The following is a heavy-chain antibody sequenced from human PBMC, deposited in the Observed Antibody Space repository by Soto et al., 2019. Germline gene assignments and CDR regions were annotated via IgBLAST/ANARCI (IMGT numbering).Heavy chain of an antibody. Sequence: QVQLVQSGAEVKKPGSSVKVSCKASGGTFSSYTISWVRQAPGQGLEWMGRIIPILGIANYAQKFQGRVTITADKSTSTAYMELSSLSSEDTAVYYCASLGYCSGGSCFNDAFDIWGQGTMVTVSS. D-gene: IGHD2-15*01. J-gene: IGHJ3*02. CDR3: ASLGYCSGGSCFNDAFDI. CDR2: IIPILGIA. CDR1: GGTFSSYT. V-gene: IGHV1-69*02.